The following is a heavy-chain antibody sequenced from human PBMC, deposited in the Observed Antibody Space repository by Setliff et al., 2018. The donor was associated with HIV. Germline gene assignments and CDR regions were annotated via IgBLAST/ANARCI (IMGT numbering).Heavy chain of an antibody. Sequence: SETLSLTCSVSGGSLSSADYSWSWIRQAPGEGLEWIGSIFYSGSANYNPSLTSPVTISVDTSKNQFSLKLRSVTAADTAVYWCAREDSSYHYFDSWGQGMLVTVSS. CDR2: IFYSGSA. D-gene: IGHD3-22*01. CDR1: GGSLSSADYS. J-gene: IGHJ4*02. CDR3: AREDSSYHYFDS. V-gene: IGHV4-30-2*03.